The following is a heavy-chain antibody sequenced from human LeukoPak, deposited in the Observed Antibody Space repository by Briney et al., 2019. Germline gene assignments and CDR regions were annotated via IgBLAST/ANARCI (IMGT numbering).Heavy chain of an antibody. V-gene: IGHV4-61*01. J-gene: IGHJ1*01. D-gene: IGHD1-1*01. CDR3: ARDHYKLRAFQH. CDR1: GGSISSSSYY. Sequence: PSETLSLTCTVSGGSISSSSYYWGWIRQPPGKGLEWIGYIYYSGSTNYNPSLKSRVTISVDTSKNQFSLKLSSVTAADTAVYYCARDHYKLRAFQHWGQGTLVTVSS. CDR2: IYYSGST.